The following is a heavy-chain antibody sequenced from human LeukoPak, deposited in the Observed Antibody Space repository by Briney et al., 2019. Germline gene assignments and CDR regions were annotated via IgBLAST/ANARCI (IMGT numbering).Heavy chain of an antibody. D-gene: IGHD2-2*01. CDR3: ARVEYQLRGNWFDP. CDR1: GGSISSHY. CDR2: IYYSGST. J-gene: IGHJ5*02. V-gene: IGHV4-59*11. Sequence: SETLSLTCTVSGGSISSHYWSWIRQPPGKGLEWIGYIYYSGSTNYNPSLKSRVTISVDTSKNQFSLKLSSVTAADTAVYYCARVEYQLRGNWFDPWGQGTLVTVSS.